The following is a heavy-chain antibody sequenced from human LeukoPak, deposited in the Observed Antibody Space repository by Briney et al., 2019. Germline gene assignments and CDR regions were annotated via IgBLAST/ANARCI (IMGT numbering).Heavy chain of an antibody. Sequence: ASVKVSCKASGNTFTGYYMHWVRQAPGQGLEWMGWINPDSGGTNYAEKFQGRVTMTRDTSISTAYMELSGLRSDDTAVYYCARGGPPKTWIQLWGWFDPWGQGTLVTVSS. V-gene: IGHV1-2*02. CDR1: GNTFTGYY. CDR3: ARGGPPKTWIQLWGWFDP. D-gene: IGHD5-18*01. J-gene: IGHJ5*02. CDR2: INPDSGGT.